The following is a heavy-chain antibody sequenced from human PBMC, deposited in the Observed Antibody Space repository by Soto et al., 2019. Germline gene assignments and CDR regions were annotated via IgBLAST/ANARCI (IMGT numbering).Heavy chain of an antibody. CDR3: ARDWQQSNYYGMDV. CDR2: IIPIFGTA. CDR1: GGTFSSYA. J-gene: IGHJ6*02. V-gene: IGHV1-69*13. D-gene: IGHD6-13*01. Sequence: WASVKVSCKASGGTFSSYAISWVRQAPGQGLEWMGGIIPIFGTANYAQKFQGRVTITADESTSTAYMELSSLRSEDTAVYYCARDWQQSNYYGMDVWGQGTTVTVSS.